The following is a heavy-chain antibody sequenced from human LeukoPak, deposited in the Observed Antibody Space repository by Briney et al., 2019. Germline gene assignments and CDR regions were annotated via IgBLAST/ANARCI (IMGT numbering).Heavy chain of an antibody. D-gene: IGHD2-15*01. Sequence: ASVKVACKASGYTLTSYDINWVRQATGQGLEWTGWMNPNSGKTGYAQKFQGRITITRSTSISTAYMELSSLRSEDTAVYYCARLKYCSGGSCYLPYYYYYGMDVWGQGTTVTVSS. CDR1: GYTLTSYD. V-gene: IGHV1-8*01. CDR2: MNPNSGKT. CDR3: ARLKYCSGGSCYLPYYYYYGMDV. J-gene: IGHJ6*02.